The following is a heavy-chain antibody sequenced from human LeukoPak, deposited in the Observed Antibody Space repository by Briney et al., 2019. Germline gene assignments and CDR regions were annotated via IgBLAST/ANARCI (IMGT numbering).Heavy chain of an antibody. Sequence: GGSLRLSCAASGFTFSIYVMSWVRQAPGKGLEWVSGITGSGGSTFYAKSVEGRLTISRDNSKNTLYLQMNSLRAEDTAVYYCAKDRVVAATRPILFDYWGQGTLVTVSS. CDR2: ITGSGGST. CDR1: GFTFSIYV. J-gene: IGHJ4*02. D-gene: IGHD2-15*01. V-gene: IGHV3-23*01. CDR3: AKDRVVAATRPILFDY.